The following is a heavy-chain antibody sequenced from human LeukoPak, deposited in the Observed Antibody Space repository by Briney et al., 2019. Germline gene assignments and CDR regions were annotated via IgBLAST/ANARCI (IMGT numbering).Heavy chain of an antibody. D-gene: IGHD5-18*01. CDR3: ASSLRGYSYGFVSY. V-gene: IGHV4-39*02. J-gene: IGHJ4*02. Sequence: PSETLSLTCTVSGGSISSSSYYWGWIRQPPGKGLEWIGSIYYSGSTDYYPSLKSRVIISVVTTKNHLSLKLSSVTAADTTVYYCASSLRGYSYGFVSYWGQGTLVTVSS. CDR2: IYYSGST. CDR1: GGSISSSSYY.